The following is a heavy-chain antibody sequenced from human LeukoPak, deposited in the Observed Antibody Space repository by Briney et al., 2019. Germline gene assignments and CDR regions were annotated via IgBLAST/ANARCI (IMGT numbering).Heavy chain of an antibody. J-gene: IGHJ3*02. CDR1: GGSISSYY. Sequence: PSETLSLTCTVSGGSISSYYWSWIRQPPGKGLEWIGYIYYSGSTNYNPSLKSRVTISVDTSKNEFSLRLTSVTAADTAVYYCARHFSGWIHAFDIWGQGTMVTVSS. D-gene: IGHD6-19*01. V-gene: IGHV4-59*08. CDR2: IYYSGST. CDR3: ARHFSGWIHAFDI.